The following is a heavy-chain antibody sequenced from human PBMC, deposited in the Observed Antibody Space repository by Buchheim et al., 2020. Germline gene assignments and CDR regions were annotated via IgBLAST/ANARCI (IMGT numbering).Heavy chain of an antibody. CDR3: AKDPDPVYCSGGSCYAN. J-gene: IGHJ4*02. D-gene: IGHD2-15*01. V-gene: IGHV3-23*01. Sequence: EVQLLESGGGFVQPGGSLRLSCAASGFTFRSYAMSWVRQAPGRGLDWVSVISGSGGTTYYADSVKGRFTISSDNSKNTPYLQMNSLRVEDTALYYCAKDPDPVYCSGGSCYANWGQGT. CDR2: ISGSGGTT. CDR1: GFTFRSYA.